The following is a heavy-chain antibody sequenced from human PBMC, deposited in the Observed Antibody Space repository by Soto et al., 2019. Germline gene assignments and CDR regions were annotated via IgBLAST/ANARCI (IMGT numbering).Heavy chain of an antibody. V-gene: IGHV4-31*03. CDR3: ARGGIYYYDSSGPYNWFDP. D-gene: IGHD3-22*01. CDR2: IYYSGST. Sequence: SETLSLTCTVSGGSISSGGYYWSWIRQHPGKGLEWIGYIYYSGSTYYNPSLKSRVTISVDTSKNQFSLKLSSVTAADTAVYYCARGGIYYYDSSGPYNWFDPWGQGTLVTVSS. CDR1: GGSISSGGYY. J-gene: IGHJ5*02.